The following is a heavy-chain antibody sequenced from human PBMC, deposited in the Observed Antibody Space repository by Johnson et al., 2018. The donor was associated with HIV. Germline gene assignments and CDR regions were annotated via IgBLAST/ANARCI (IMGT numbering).Heavy chain of an antibody. V-gene: IGHV3-30*04. CDR3: ARAINDAFDI. J-gene: IGHJ3*02. CDR2: ISYDGSNK. Sequence: QVLLVESGGGVVQPGRSLRLSCAASGFTFSSYAMHWVRQAPGTGLEWVAVISYDGSNKYYADSVKGRLTISRDNAKNSLYLQMNSLRAEDTAVYFCARAINDAFDIWGQGQWSPSLQ. CDR1: GFTFSSYA.